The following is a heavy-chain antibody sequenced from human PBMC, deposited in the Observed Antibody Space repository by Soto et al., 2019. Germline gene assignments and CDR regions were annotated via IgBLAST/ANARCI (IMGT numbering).Heavy chain of an antibody. J-gene: IGHJ4*02. D-gene: IGHD4-17*01. V-gene: IGHV4-31*03. Sequence: LSLTCSVSGGSITTNGHYWTWIRQHPGQGLEWIAYIYYTGNSYLNPSLKSRLSISVDTSKNQFSLELRSVTAADTAVYYCARRYGVYFDYWGQGTLVTVSS. CDR3: ARRYGVYFDY. CDR2: IYYTGNS. CDR1: GGSITTNGHY.